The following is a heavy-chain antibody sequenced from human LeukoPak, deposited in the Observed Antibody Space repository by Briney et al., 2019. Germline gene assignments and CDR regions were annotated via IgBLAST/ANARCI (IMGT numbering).Heavy chain of an antibody. CDR1: GFTFSSYA. CDR2: ISSSSSHT. CDR3: ARTNLGSGWRFDY. D-gene: IGHD6-19*01. V-gene: IGHV3-21*05. J-gene: IGHJ4*02. Sequence: PGGSLRLSCAASGFTFSSYAMTWVRQAPGKGLEGVSYISSSSSHTNYADSVKGRFTISRDNAKNSLYLQMNSLRAEDTAVYYCARTNLGSGWRFDYWGQGTLVTVSS.